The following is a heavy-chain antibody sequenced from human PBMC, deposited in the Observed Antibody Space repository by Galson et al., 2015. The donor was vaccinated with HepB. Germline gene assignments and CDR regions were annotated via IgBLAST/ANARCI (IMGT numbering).Heavy chain of an antibody. CDR2: ISYDGSNK. CDR3: ARDGIVVATEGYFDY. V-gene: IGHV3-30*04. D-gene: IGHD2-15*01. Sequence: SLRLSCAASGFTFSSYAMHWVHQAPGKGLEWVAVISYDGSNKYYADSVKGRFTISRDNSKNTLYLQMNSLRAEDTAVYYCARDGIVVATEGYFDYWGQGTLVTVSS. J-gene: IGHJ4*02. CDR1: GFTFSSYA.